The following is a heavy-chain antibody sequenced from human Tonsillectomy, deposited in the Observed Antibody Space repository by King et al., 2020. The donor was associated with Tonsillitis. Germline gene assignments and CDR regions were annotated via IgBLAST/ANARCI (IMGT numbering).Heavy chain of an antibody. J-gene: IGHJ4*02. V-gene: IGHV3-30*18. Sequence: LQLVQSGGGVVQPGRSLRLSCAASGFTFSSYGMHWVRQAPGKGLEWVAVISYDGSNKYYADSVKGRFTISRDNSKNTLYLQMNSLRAEDTAVYYCAKDDLRWYSYGSIDYWGQGTLVTVSS. D-gene: IGHD5-18*01. CDR1: GFTFSSYG. CDR3: AKDDLRWYSYGSIDY. CDR2: ISYDGSNK.